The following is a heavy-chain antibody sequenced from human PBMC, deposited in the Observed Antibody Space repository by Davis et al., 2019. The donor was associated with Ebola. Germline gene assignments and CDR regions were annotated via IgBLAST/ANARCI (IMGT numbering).Heavy chain of an antibody. CDR1: GFTFSAHS. V-gene: IGHV3-69-1*01. Sequence: GESLKISCAASGFTFSAHSMNWVRQAPGKGLEWVSSITSGNSMTYADSLKGRFTISRDSARNSVYLQLNSLRPEDTALYYCARAYHYGMDVWGKGTTVTVSS. CDR3: ARAYHYGMDV. J-gene: IGHJ6*04. CDR2: ITSGNSM.